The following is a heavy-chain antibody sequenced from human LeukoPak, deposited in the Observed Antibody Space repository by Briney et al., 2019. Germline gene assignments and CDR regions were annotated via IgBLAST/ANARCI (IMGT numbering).Heavy chain of an antibody. CDR1: GGSISSYF. CDR2: IYYSGSA. D-gene: IGHD3-10*01. J-gene: IGHJ5*02. Sequence: SETLSLTCTVSGGSISSYFWSWIRQTPGKGLEWIGYIYYSGSANYNPSLKSRVIISVDTPKNQFSLKLSSVTAADTAVYYCARGGYYGSGNDFRFDPWGQGTLVTVSS. V-gene: IGHV4-59*01. CDR3: ARGGYYGSGNDFRFDP.